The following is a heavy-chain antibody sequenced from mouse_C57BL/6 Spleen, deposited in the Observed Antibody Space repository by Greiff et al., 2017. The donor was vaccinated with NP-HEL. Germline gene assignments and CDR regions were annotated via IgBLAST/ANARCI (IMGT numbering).Heavy chain of an antibody. J-gene: IGHJ2*01. CDR1: GYTFTSYW. Sequence: QVQLQQPGAELVKPGASVKLSCKASGYTFTSYWMQWVKQRPGQGLEWIGEIDPSDSYTNYNQKFKGTATLTLDTSSSTAYMQRSSLTSEDSAVYYCARITTVVGGYFDYWGQGTTLTVSS. D-gene: IGHD1-1*01. V-gene: IGHV1-50*01. CDR3: ARITTVVGGYFDY. CDR2: IDPSDSYT.